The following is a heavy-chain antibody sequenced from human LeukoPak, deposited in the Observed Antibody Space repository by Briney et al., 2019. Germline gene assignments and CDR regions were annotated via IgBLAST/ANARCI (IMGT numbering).Heavy chain of an antibody. V-gene: IGHV4-59*01. J-gene: IGHJ6*02. Sequence: SETLSLTCTASGGSISSYYWSWIRQPPGKGLEWIGYIYYSGSTNYNPSLKSRVTISVDTSKNHFSLKLSSVTAADTAVYYCARNAYGAQTPSDVWGQGTTVTVSS. CDR2: IYYSGST. D-gene: IGHD4-17*01. CDR3: ARNAYGAQTPSDV. CDR1: GGSISSYY.